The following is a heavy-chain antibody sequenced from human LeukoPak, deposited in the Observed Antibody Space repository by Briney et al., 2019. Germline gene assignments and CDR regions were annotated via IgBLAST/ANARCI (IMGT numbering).Heavy chain of an antibody. CDR1: GFTFSSYA. CDR3: AKVPPRLN. J-gene: IGHJ4*02. D-gene: IGHD3-16*01. Sequence: GRSLRLSCAASGFTFSSYAMHWVRQALGKGLEWVAFISYDGSNKYYADSVKGRFTISRDNAKNTLYLQMNSLRAEDTAVYYCAKVPPRLNWGQGTLVTVSS. V-gene: IGHV3-30*04. CDR2: ISYDGSNK.